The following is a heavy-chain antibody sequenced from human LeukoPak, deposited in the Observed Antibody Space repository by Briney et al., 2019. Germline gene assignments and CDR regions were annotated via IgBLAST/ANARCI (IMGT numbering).Heavy chain of an antibody. CDR2: KKQDGSEK. V-gene: IGHV3-7*05. Sequence: GGSLRLSCAASGSTFSSYWMSWVRQAPGKGLEWVANKKQDGSEKYHVDSVKGRFTISRDNAKNSLYLQMNSLRAEDTAVYYCARGYSGYVNWGQGTLVTVSS. D-gene: IGHD5-12*01. CDR3: ARGYSGYVN. J-gene: IGHJ4*02. CDR1: GSTFSSYW.